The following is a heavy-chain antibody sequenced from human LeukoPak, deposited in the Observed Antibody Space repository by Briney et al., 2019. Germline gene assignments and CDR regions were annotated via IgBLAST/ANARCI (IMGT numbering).Heavy chain of an antibody. Sequence: SETLSLTCTVSGGSINSATYYWGWIRQPPGKGLEWIGTIYSSGSTSYTPSLESRVTMSVDTSKNQFFLKLTSVTAADAAVYYCARALVYCAGNCVTDYFDYWGQGALVTVSS. CDR2: IYSSGST. D-gene: IGHD2-21*01. CDR3: ARALVYCAGNCVTDYFDY. V-gene: IGHV4-39*01. J-gene: IGHJ4*02. CDR1: GGSINSATYY.